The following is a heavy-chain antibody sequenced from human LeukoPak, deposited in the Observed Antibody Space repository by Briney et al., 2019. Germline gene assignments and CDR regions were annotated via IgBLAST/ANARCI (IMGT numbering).Heavy chain of an antibody. CDR2: IKEDGSEK. V-gene: IGHV3-7*01. D-gene: IGHD1-20*01. Sequence: GGSLRLSCAASGFSFSSYCMSWVRQAPGKGLEWVANIKEDGSEKYYVDSVKGRFTISRDNAKNSLYLQMNSLRGDDTAVYYCAGNNWNDPFDYWGQGTLVTVSS. CDR1: GFSFSSYC. J-gene: IGHJ4*02. CDR3: AGNNWNDPFDY.